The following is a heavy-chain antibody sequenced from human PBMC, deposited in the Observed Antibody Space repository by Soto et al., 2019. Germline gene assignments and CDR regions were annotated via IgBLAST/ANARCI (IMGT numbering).Heavy chain of an antibody. V-gene: IGHV1-3*01. Sequence: ASVKVSCKASGYTFTSYAMHWVRQAPGQRLEWMGWVNAGNGNTKYSQKFQGRVTITRDTSASTAYMELSSLRSEDTALYYCARGYPAGVPTGRLDYWGHGTLVTVSS. J-gene: IGHJ4*01. CDR1: GYTFTSYA. CDR2: VNAGNGNT. D-gene: IGHD2-8*02. CDR3: ARGYPAGVPTGRLDY.